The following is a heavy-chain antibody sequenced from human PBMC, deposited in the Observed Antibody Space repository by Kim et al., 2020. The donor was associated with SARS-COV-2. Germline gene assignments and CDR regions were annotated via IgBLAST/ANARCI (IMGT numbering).Heavy chain of an antibody. CDR3: AREKIAATGTGWFDP. Sequence: GGSLRLSCAASGFTFSSYAIHWVRQPPGKGLDWVGIISEDGNKKYYADSVKGRFTISRDNSKNTLYLQMNSLKTEDTAIYYCAREKIAATGTGWFDPWGQGTLVAVSS. CDR2: ISEDGNKK. D-gene: IGHD6-13*01. V-gene: IGHV3-30-3*01. J-gene: IGHJ5*02. CDR1: GFTFSSYA.